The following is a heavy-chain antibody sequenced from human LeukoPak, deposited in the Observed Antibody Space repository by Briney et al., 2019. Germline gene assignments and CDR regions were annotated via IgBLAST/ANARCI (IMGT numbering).Heavy chain of an antibody. CDR3: ARARVVAARGTDY. CDR1: GFTFSSYS. CDR2: ISSSSSYI. Sequence: GGSLRLSCAASGFTFSSYSMNWDRQAPGKGLEWVSSISSSSSYIYYADSVKDRFTISRDNAKNSLYLQMNSLRAEDTAVYYCARARVVAARGTDYWGQGTLVTVSS. V-gene: IGHV3-21*01. D-gene: IGHD2-15*01. J-gene: IGHJ4*02.